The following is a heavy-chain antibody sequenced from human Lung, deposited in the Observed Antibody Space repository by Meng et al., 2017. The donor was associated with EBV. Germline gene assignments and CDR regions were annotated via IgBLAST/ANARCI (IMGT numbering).Heavy chain of an antibody. J-gene: IGHJ4*02. CDR1: GGSFSGYY. D-gene: IGHD4-11*01. Sequence: QVRILQWGAGLLKPSETLSLTCAVYGGSFSGYYWSWIRQPPGKGLEWIGEINHSGSTNYNPSLKSRVAISVDTSKNQFSLKLSSVTAADTAVYYCAGRPRTTVTRFNYWGQGTLVTVSS. CDR3: AGRPRTTVTRFNY. V-gene: IGHV4-34*01. CDR2: INHSGST.